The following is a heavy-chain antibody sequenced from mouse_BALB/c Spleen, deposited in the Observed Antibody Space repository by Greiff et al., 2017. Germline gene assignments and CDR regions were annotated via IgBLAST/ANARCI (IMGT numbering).Heavy chain of an antibody. CDR3: ASYGNYFDY. Sequence: EVKLEESGAELVKPGASVKLSCTASGFNIKDTYMHWVKQRPEQGLEWIGRIDPANGNTKYDPKFQGKATITADTSSNTAYLQLSSLTSEDTAVYYCASYGNYFDYWGQGTTLTVSS. CDR1: GFNIKDTY. J-gene: IGHJ2*01. D-gene: IGHD2-1*01. CDR2: IDPANGNT. V-gene: IGHV14-3*02.